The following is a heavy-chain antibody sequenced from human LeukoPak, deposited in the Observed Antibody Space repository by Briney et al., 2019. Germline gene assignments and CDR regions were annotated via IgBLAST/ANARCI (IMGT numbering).Heavy chain of an antibody. CDR3: ARGGDFWSGNAFDI. D-gene: IGHD3-3*01. Sequence: SQTLSLTCTVSGGSISSGSYYWSWIRQPAGKGLEWIGRIYTSGSTNYNPSLKSRVTISVDTSKNQFSLKLSSVTAAGTAVYYCARGGDFWSGNAFDIWGQGTMVTVSS. CDR2: IYTSGST. J-gene: IGHJ3*02. CDR1: GGSISSGSYY. V-gene: IGHV4-61*02.